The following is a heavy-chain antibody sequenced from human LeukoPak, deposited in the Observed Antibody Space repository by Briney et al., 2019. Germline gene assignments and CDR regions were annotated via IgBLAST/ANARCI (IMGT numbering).Heavy chain of an antibody. CDR1: GGSISSYY. D-gene: IGHD4-23*01. CDR2: IHTSGST. J-gene: IGHJ4*02. V-gene: IGHV4-4*07. Sequence: SETLSLTCTFSGGSISSYYWSWIRQPAGKGLEWIGRIHTSGSTNYNPSLKSRVTISVDKSKNQFSLKLSSVTAADTAVYYCAREGLGTVVTGRVFDYWGQGTLVTVSS. CDR3: AREGLGTVVTGRVFDY.